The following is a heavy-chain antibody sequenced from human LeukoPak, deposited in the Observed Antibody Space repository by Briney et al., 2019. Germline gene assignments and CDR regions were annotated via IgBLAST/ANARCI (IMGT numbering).Heavy chain of an antibody. Sequence: PGGSLRLSCAASGFTFSSYGMHWVRQAPGKGLEWVAVISYDGSNKYYADSVKGRFTISRDNSKNTLYLQMSSLRSEDTAVYYCASDIVVVPAAMGYYGMDVWGQGTTVTVSS. CDR3: ASDIVVVPAAMGYYGMDV. V-gene: IGHV3-30*03. D-gene: IGHD2-2*01. CDR1: GFTFSSYG. J-gene: IGHJ6*02. CDR2: ISYDGSNK.